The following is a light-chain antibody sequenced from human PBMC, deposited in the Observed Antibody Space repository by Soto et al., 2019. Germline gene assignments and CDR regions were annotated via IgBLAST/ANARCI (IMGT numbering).Light chain of an antibody. CDR1: QSISTY. CDR3: QQYNSYSRT. CDR2: VAS. Sequence: DIQMTQSPSSLSASVGDRVTITCRASQSISTYLNWYQQKPGKAPKLLILVASTLPSGVPSRFSGSGSGTDFTLTISSLQPEDFATYYCQQYNSYSRTFGQGTKVDIK. J-gene: IGKJ1*01. V-gene: IGKV1-39*01.